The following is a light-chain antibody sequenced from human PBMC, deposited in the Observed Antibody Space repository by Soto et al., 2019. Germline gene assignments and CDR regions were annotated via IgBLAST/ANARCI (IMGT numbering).Light chain of an antibody. CDR3: QQYGSSPLLT. CDR2: GAS. J-gene: IGKJ4*01. CDR1: QSVNSSY. V-gene: IGKV3-20*01. Sequence: EIVSTQSPGTLSLSPGERATLSCRASQSVNSSYLAWYQQKPGQAPRLLIYGASSRATGIPDRFSGSGSGTDFTLTISRLEPEDFAVYYCQQYGSSPLLTFGGGTKVEIK.